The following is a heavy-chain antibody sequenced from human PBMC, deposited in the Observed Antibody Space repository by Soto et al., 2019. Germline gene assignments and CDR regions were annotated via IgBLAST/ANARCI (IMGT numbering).Heavy chain of an antibody. Sequence: ASVKVSCKASGYTFTTYAIHWVRQAPGQRLEWMGWINTVNGDTKYSQSFQARVAITRDTPASTVYMELNSLRAEDTAVYYCAKNSENFGDSKYDYWGQGTLVTVSS. D-gene: IGHD4-17*01. CDR1: GYTFTTYA. CDR2: INTVNGDT. CDR3: AKNSENFGDSKYDY. V-gene: IGHV1-3*04. J-gene: IGHJ4*02.